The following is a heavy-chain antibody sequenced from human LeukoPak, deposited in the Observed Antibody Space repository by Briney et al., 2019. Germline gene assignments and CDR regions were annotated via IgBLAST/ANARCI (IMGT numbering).Heavy chain of an antibody. D-gene: IGHD3-10*01. V-gene: IGHV1-2*02. CDR3: ARDGVHSLVRGVISEDVFDI. Sequence: ASVKVSCKASGYTFTGYYLHWVRQAPGQGLEWMGWINPNSGGSNYAQQFQGRVTMTRDTSISTVYMELNSLKSDDTAMYYCARDGVHSLVRGVISEDVFDIWGQGSMVTVSS. CDR2: INPNSGGS. J-gene: IGHJ3*02. CDR1: GYTFTGYY.